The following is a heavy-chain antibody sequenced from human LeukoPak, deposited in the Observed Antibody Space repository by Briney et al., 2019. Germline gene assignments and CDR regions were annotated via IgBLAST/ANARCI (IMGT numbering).Heavy chain of an antibody. CDR3: ARVVVPPSGRYYYYYGMDV. J-gene: IGHJ6*02. CDR2: INHSGST. CDR1: GGSFSGYY. Sequence: PSETLSLTCAVYGGSFSGYYWSWIRQPPGKGLEWIGEINHSGSTNYNPSLKSRVTISVDTSKNQFSLKLSSVTAADTAVYYCARVVVPPSGRYYYYYGMDVWGQGTTVTVSS. V-gene: IGHV4-34*01. D-gene: IGHD2-2*01.